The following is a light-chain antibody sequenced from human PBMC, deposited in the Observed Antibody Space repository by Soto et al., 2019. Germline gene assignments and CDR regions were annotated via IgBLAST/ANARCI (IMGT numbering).Light chain of an antibody. CDR1: QSFSRSY. CDR2: GDS. J-gene: IGKJ1*01. Sequence: IVLTQSPGTLSLSPGDRAPLSPSSRQSFSRSYLGWSEQNPGQAPRLLMYGDSIRAAGVPDRFSGSESGTEFTLTLSRQEPEDFTVYYCNTHQTFGQGTKVDIK. V-gene: IGKV3-20*01. CDR3: NTHQT.